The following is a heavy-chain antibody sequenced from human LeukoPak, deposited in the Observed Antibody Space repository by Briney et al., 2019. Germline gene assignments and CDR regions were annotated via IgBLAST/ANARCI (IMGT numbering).Heavy chain of an antibody. CDR1: GFTFSSYG. J-gene: IGHJ4*02. V-gene: IGHV3-30*03. D-gene: IGHD5-12*01. CDR3: AVSVATISSRFDY. CDR2: ISYDGSNK. Sequence: GESLRLSCAASGFTFSSYGMHWVRQAPGKGLEWVAVISYDGSNKYYADSVKGRFTISRDNSKNTLYLQMNSLRAEDTAVYYCAVSVATISSRFDYWGQGTLVTVSS.